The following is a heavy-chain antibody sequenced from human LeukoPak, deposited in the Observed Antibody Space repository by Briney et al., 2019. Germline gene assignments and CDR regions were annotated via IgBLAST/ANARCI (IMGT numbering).Heavy chain of an antibody. CDR2: IKQDGSEK. CDR1: GFTFSSYS. CDR3: AREGSYSPFKYYYYYMDV. Sequence: PGGSLRLSCAASGFTFSSYSMNWVRQAPGKGLEWVANIKQDGSEKYYVDSVKGRFTISRDNAKSSLYLQMNSLRAEDTAVYYCAREGSYSPFKYYYYYMDVWGKGTTVTVSS. V-gene: IGHV3-7*01. D-gene: IGHD2-15*01. J-gene: IGHJ6*03.